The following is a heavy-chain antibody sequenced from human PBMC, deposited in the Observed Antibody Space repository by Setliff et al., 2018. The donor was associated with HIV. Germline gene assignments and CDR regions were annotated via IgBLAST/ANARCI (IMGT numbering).Heavy chain of an antibody. CDR1: GYTLTELS. Sequence: ASVKVSCKASGYTLTELSRHWVRQAPGKGLEWMGGFDPEDGETMHVEKFQGRVTMSEDTSTDTAYMERSSLTSEDTAVYYCATRSYYYDTSGFSSRGAFDIWGQGTMVTVSS. D-gene: IGHD3-22*01. V-gene: IGHV1-24*01. J-gene: IGHJ3*02. CDR3: ATRSYYYDTSGFSSRGAFDI. CDR2: FDPEDGET.